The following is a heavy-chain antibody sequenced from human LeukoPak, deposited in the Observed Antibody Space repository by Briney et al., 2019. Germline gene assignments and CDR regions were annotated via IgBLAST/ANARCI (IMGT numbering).Heavy chain of an antibody. J-gene: IGHJ4*02. CDR2: ISAYNGNT. Sequence: ASVKVSCKASGYTFTSYGISWVRQAPGQGLEWMGWISAYNGNTNYAQKLQGRVTMTTDTSTSTAYIELRSLRSDDTAVYYCAREMSYCDSSGYLDIDYWGQGTLVTVSS. V-gene: IGHV1-18*01. D-gene: IGHD3-22*01. CDR1: GYTFTSYG. CDR3: AREMSYCDSSGYLDIDY.